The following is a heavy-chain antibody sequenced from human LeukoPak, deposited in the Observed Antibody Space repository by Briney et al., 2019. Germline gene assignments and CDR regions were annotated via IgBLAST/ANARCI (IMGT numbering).Heavy chain of an antibody. CDR1: GYTFTSYY. J-gene: IGHJ6*03. Sequence: PGASVKVSCKASGYTFTSYYMHWVRQAPGQGLEWMGIINPSGGSTSYAQKFQGRVTMTRDMSTSTVYMELSSLRSEDTAVYYCASHYGDYFRGLYYYYMDVWGKGTTVTVSS. CDR2: INPSGGST. CDR3: ASHYGDYFRGLYYYYMDV. V-gene: IGHV1-46*01. D-gene: IGHD4-17*01.